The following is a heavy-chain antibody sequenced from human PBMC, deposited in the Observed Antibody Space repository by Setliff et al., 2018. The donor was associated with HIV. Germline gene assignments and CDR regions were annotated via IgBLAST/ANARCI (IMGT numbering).Heavy chain of an antibody. CDR3: ARERGPYSSSFNFDH. CDR2: ISAYNGYT. Sequence: GASVKVSCKASGYTFTNYGIAWVRQAPGQGLEWMGWISAYNGYTNYAQNLQGRVTMTTDTSTKTGYMELRSLTSNDTAVYYCARERGPYSSSFNFDHWGQGTLVTVS. J-gene: IGHJ4*02. CDR1: GYTFTNYG. D-gene: IGHD6-13*01. V-gene: IGHV1-18*01.